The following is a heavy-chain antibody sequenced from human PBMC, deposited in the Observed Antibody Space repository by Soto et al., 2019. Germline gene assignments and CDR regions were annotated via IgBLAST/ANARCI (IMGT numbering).Heavy chain of an antibody. CDR2: VFPSGNT. CDR1: GASLSNFY. D-gene: IGHD3-16*02. V-gene: IGHV4-4*07. CDR3: ARGSLAMDY. Sequence: QVQLQESGPGLVKPSETLSLTCTVSGASLSNFYWSWIRQPAGKGLEWIGRVFPSGNTNYNPSLKSRVTMSIDSSKYQFSLTLNSVTAADTAVYYCARGSLAMDYWGQGTLVIVFS. J-gene: IGHJ4*02.